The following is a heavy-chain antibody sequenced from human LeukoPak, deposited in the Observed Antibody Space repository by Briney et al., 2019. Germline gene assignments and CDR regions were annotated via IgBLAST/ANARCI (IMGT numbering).Heavy chain of an antibody. CDR2: ISYDGSNK. V-gene: IGHV3-30*18. J-gene: IGHJ5*02. D-gene: IGHD6-13*01. CDR1: GFSFISYG. CDR3: ANNQPSTSWYVLSGWFDP. Sequence: AGGSLRLSCAASGFSFISYGMHWVRQTPGKGLEWVAVISYDGSNKYYADSVKGRFTISRDNSKNTLYLQMNSLRVEDTAVYYCANNQPSTSWYVLSGWFDPWGQGTLVTVSS.